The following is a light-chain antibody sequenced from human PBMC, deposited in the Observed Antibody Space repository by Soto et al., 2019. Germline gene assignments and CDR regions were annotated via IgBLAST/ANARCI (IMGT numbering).Light chain of an antibody. V-gene: IGKV2-30*01. J-gene: IGKJ1*01. CDR3: MQTTHWPRT. Sequence: DVVVTQTPLSLPVTIGQPASISCRSSQSLETSDGDTYLNWFHQRPGQSPRRLIYKVSKRDSGVPDRFSGSGSGTDFTLKITRVEAEDVGVYYCMQTTHWPRTFGQGTKVDIK. CDR2: KVS. CDR1: QSLETSDGDTY.